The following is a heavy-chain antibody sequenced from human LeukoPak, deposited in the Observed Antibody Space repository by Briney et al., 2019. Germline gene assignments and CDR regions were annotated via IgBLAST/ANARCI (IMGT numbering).Heavy chain of an antibody. J-gene: IGHJ6*02. CDR2: INHSGST. CDR3: ARGNKGASFPVTTYYYGMDV. CDR1: GGSFSGYY. V-gene: IGHV4-34*01. D-gene: IGHD4-17*01. Sequence: SETLSLTCAVYGGSFSGYYWSWIRRPPGKGLEWIGEINHSGSTNYNPSLKSRVTISVDTSKNQFSLKLSSVTAADTAVYYCARGNKGASFPVTTYYYGMDVWGQGTTVTVSS.